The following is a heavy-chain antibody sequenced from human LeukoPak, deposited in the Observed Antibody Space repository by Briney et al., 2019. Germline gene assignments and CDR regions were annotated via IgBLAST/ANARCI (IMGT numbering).Heavy chain of an antibody. Sequence: SETLSLTCAVYGGSFSGYYWSWIRQPPGKGLEWIGEINHSGSTNYNPSLKSRVTISVDTSKNQFSLKLSSVTAADTAVYYCARVGGIVGATPRPFDYWGQGTLVTVSS. V-gene: IGHV4-34*01. D-gene: IGHD1-26*01. J-gene: IGHJ4*02. CDR1: GGSFSGYY. CDR2: INHSGST. CDR3: ARVGGIVGATPRPFDY.